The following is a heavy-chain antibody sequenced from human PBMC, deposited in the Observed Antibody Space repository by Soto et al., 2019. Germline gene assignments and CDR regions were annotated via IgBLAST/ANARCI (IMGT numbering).Heavy chain of an antibody. V-gene: IGHV4-59*08. CDR3: ESSGYEKWFDP. CDR1: GGSISSSY. CDR2: IYYSGST. D-gene: IGHD5-12*01. J-gene: IGHJ5*02. Sequence: QVQLQESGPGLVKPSETLSLTCTVSGGSISSSYWSWIRQPPGKGLEWIGYIYYSGSTNYNPSLKSRVTISVDKPKDLLSLKMSTVAAADMAVYYCESSGYEKWFDPWGQGTMVTVSS.